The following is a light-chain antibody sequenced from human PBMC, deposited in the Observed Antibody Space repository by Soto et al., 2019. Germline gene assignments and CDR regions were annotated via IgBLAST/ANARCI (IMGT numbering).Light chain of an antibody. V-gene: IGKV4-1*01. J-gene: IGKJ1*01. CDR2: WAS. CDR3: QQYYSTPQT. Sequence: DIVIIRSPDSLAVSLGERATINCKSSQSVLYSSNNKNYLAWYQQKPGQPPKLLIYWASTRESGVPDRFSGSGSGTDFTLTISSLQAEDVAVYYCQQYYSTPQTFGQGTKVDI. CDR1: QSVLYSSNNKNY.